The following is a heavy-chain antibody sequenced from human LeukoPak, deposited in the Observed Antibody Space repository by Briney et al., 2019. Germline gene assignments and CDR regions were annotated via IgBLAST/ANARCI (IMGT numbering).Heavy chain of an antibody. V-gene: IGHV4-38-2*01. J-gene: IGHJ4*02. D-gene: IGHD3-22*01. CDR2: IYHCVSN. CDR1: GYHLNRGYY. CDR3: ARREGRSGYYFHPFFDF. Sequence: SETLSLICAVSGYHLNRGYYRGWIRQPPGKGLEWIGSIYHCVSNHYNPSLESRVNLLVEPSKHQFSPKVRSVDAADQAVFLFARREGRSGYYFHPFFDFWGEGTLVTVSS.